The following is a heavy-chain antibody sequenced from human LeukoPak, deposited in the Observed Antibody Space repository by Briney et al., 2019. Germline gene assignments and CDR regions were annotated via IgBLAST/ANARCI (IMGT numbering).Heavy chain of an antibody. Sequence: GGSLRLSCAASGFTFSSYGMNWVRQAPGKGLQWVAYISPSSSTIYYADSVKGRFTVSRDNAKKSVYLQMNSLRAEDTAVYYCAREMGIPLDYWGQGTLVTVSS. CDR1: GFTFSSYG. CDR3: AREMGIPLDY. J-gene: IGHJ4*02. CDR2: ISPSSSTI. D-gene: IGHD7-27*01. V-gene: IGHV3-48*04.